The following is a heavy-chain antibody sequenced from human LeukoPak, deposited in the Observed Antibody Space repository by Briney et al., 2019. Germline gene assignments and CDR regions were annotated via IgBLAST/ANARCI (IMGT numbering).Heavy chain of an antibody. CDR3: ASVYYYDSSGYEPLDYFDY. J-gene: IGHJ4*02. CDR1: GGSISSGGYS. CDR2: IYYSGST. D-gene: IGHD3-22*01. V-gene: IGHV4-31*03. Sequence: KPSETLSLTCTVSGGSISSGGYSWSWIRQHPGKGLEWIGYIYYSGSTYYNPSLKSRVTISVDTSKNQFSLKLSSVTAADTAVYYCASVYYYDSSGYEPLDYFDYWGQGTLVTVSS.